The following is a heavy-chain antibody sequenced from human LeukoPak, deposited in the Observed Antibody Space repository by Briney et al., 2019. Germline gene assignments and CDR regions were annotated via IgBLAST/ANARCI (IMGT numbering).Heavy chain of an antibody. CDR2: IHSSGST. V-gene: IGHV4-4*07. Sequence: PSETLSLTCSVSGGSINTYYWSCIRQPAGKGLEWIGRIHSSGSTHYNPSLKSRVTMSLDTSKNQFSLKLTSVTAADTAVYYCARDNDFFAYWGQGTLVTVSS. CDR1: GGSINTYY. CDR3: ARDNDFFAY. J-gene: IGHJ4*02.